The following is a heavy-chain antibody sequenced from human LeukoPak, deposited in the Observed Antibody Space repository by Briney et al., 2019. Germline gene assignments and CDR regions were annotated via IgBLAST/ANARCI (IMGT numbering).Heavy chain of an antibody. Sequence: GASVKVSCKASGYTFTGYYMHWVRQASGKGLEWVGRIRSKANSYATAYAASVKGRFTISRDDSKNTAYLQMNSLKTEDTAVYYCTTTGSNYGGYYGMDVWGQGTTVTVSS. J-gene: IGHJ6*02. CDR3: TTTGSNYGGYYGMDV. V-gene: IGHV3-73*01. CDR1: GYTFTGYY. CDR2: IRSKANSYAT. D-gene: IGHD4-11*01.